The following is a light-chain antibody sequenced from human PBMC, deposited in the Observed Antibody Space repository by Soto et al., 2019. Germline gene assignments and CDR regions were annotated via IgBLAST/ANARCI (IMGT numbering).Light chain of an antibody. V-gene: IGKV2-28*01. Sequence: DIVLTQSPLSLPVTPGEPASISCRSSQSLLHTNGYNYLDWYLQEPGQSPRLLIYLASSRASGVPDRFSGGGSGTDFTLKISRVEAEDVGVYYCMQALQTPQLTFGGGTKVDIK. CDR2: LAS. CDR3: MQALQTPQLT. CDR1: QSLLHTNGYNY. J-gene: IGKJ4*01.